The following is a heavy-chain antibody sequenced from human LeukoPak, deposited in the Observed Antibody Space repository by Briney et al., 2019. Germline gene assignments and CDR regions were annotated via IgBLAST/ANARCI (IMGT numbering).Heavy chain of an antibody. CDR3: ASEFGELGYGMDV. J-gene: IGHJ6*04. CDR1: GYTFTDYY. V-gene: IGHV1-69*06. D-gene: IGHD3-10*01. Sequence: GASVKVSCKASGYTFTDYYMHWVRQAPGQGLEWMGGIIPIFGTANYAQKFQGRVTITADKSTSTAYMELSSLRSEDTAVYYCASEFGELGYGMDVWGKGTTVTVSS. CDR2: IIPIFGTA.